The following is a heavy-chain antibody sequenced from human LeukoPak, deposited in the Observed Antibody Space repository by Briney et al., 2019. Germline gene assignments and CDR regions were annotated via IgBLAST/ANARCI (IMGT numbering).Heavy chain of an antibody. CDR1: GASISSSNW. V-gene: IGHV4-4*02. CDR2: IYHAGSA. J-gene: IGHJ4*02. Sequence: SETLSLTCTVSGASISSSNWWTWVRQPPGEALEWIGEIYHAGSAKYNPSLRSRLTISVDKSKNSFSLSLTSVTAADTAFYYCARSAAVTGQFDFWGPGTLVTVSS. D-gene: IGHD6-19*01. CDR3: ARSAAVTGQFDF.